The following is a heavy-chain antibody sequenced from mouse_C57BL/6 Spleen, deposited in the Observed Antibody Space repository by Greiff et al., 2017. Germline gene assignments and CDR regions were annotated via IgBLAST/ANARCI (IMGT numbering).Heavy chain of an antibody. Sequence: EVQLQESGPELVKPGASVKISCKASGYSFTGYYMNWVKQSPEKSLEWIGEINPSTGGTTYNQKFKAKATLTVDKSSSTAYMQLKSLTSEDSAVYYCARGENYDYAMDYWGQGTSVTVSS. CDR1: GYSFTGYY. V-gene: IGHV1-42*01. J-gene: IGHJ4*01. CDR3: ARGENYDYAMDY. D-gene: IGHD1-1*01. CDR2: INPSTGGT.